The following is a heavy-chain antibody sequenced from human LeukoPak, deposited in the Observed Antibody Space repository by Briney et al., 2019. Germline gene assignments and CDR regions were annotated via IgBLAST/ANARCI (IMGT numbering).Heavy chain of an antibody. Sequence: GGSLRLSRAASGFTFSSYSMNWVRQAPGKGLEWVSSISSSSSYIYYADSVKGRFTISRDNAKNSLYLQMNSLRAEDTAVYYCAGVRGSGWYYFDYWGQGTLVTVSS. CDR2: ISSSSSYI. CDR1: GFTFSSYS. V-gene: IGHV3-21*01. CDR3: AGVRGSGWYYFDY. D-gene: IGHD6-19*01. J-gene: IGHJ4*02.